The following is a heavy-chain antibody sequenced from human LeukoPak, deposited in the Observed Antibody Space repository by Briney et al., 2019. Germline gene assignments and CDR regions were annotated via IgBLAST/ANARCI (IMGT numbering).Heavy chain of an antibody. CDR2: INHSGST. V-gene: IGHV4-34*01. CDR3: ARGPGVGQLLSLDY. J-gene: IGHJ4*02. CDR1: GGSFSGYY. Sequence: SETLSLTCAVYGGSFSGYYWSWIRQPPGKGLEWIGEINHSGSTNYNPSLKSRVTISVDTSKNQFSLKLSSVTAADTAVYYCARGPGVGQLLSLDYWGQGTLVTVSS. D-gene: IGHD6-6*01.